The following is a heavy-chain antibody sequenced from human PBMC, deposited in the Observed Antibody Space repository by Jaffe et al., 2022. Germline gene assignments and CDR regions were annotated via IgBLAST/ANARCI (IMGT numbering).Heavy chain of an antibody. CDR1: GYSISSGYY. J-gene: IGHJ4*02. Sequence: QVQLQESGPGLVKPSETLSLTCAVSGYSISSGYYWGWIRQPPGKGLEWIGSIYHSGSTYYNPSLKSRVTISVDTSKNQFSLKLSSVTAADTAVYYCARRSEWELGLGARFDYWGQGTLVTVSS. CDR2: IYHSGST. D-gene: IGHD1-26*01. V-gene: IGHV4-38-2*01. CDR3: ARRSEWELGLGARFDY.